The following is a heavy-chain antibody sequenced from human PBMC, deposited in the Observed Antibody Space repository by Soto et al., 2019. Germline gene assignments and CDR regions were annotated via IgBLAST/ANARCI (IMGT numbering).Heavy chain of an antibody. V-gene: IGHV1-18*01. CDR1: GYTFTSYG. Sequence: GASVKVSCKASGYTFTSYGISWVRQAPGQGLEWMGWISAYNGNTNYAQKLQGRVTMTTDTSTSTAYMELRSLRSDDTAVYYCARDRPPFLSSSWYDYWGQGTLVTVSS. CDR2: ISAYNGNT. J-gene: IGHJ4*02. CDR3: ARDRPPFLSSSWYDY. D-gene: IGHD6-13*01.